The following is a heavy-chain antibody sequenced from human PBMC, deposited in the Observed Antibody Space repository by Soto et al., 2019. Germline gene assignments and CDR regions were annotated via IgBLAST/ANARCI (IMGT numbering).Heavy chain of an antibody. CDR3: ARPRHDYDILTGTMYYFGY. CDR2: IIPIFGTA. J-gene: IGHJ4*02. V-gene: IGHV1-69*13. D-gene: IGHD3-9*01. Sequence: SVKVSCKASGGTFSSYAISWVRQAPGQGLEWMGGIIPIFGTANYAQKFQGRVTITADESTSTAYMELSSLRSEDTAVYYCARPRHDYDILTGTMYYFGYWGQGTLVTVSS. CDR1: GGTFSSYA.